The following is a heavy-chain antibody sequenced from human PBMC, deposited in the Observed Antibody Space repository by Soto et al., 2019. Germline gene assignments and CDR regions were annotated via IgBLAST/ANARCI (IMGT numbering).Heavy chain of an antibody. D-gene: IGHD5-18*01. CDR1: GFTFSNAW. J-gene: IGHJ6*02. CDR3: TTDIGGWDSYGYLAGYYVMDL. Sequence: PGGSLRLSCAASGFTFSNAWMNWVRQAPGKGLEWVGRIKSKTDGGTTDYAAPVKGRFTISRDDSKNTLYLQMNSLKTEDTAVYYCTTDIGGWDSYGYLAGYYVMDLWGQGTKVTVSS. V-gene: IGHV3-15*07. CDR2: IKSKTDGGTT.